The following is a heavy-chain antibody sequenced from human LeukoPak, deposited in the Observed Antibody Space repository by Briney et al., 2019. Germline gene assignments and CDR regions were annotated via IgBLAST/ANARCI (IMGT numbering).Heavy chain of an antibody. D-gene: IGHD1-20*01. CDR2: ISSSSSYI. Sequence: PWGSLRLSCAASGFTFSSYTMNWVRQAPGKGLEWVSLISSSSSYIFYADSVKGRFTISRDNAKKSLYLQMNSLRAEDTAVYYCARPLSGTTDFDYWGQGTLVTVSS. J-gene: IGHJ4*02. CDR3: ARPLSGTTDFDY. V-gene: IGHV3-21*01. CDR1: GFTFSSYT.